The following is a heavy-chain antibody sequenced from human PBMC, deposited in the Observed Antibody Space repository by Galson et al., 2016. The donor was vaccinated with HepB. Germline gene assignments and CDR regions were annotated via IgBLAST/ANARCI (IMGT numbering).Heavy chain of an antibody. Sequence: SLRLSCAASGFIFSSYNMNWVRQAPGKGLEWVSSISSSGRYIYYADSVKGRFTISRDHAENSLYLQMNSLRAEDTAVYYCARDVWAARTDYYAMDVWGQGTTVTVSS. CDR3: ARDVWAARTDYYAMDV. CDR1: GFIFSSYN. V-gene: IGHV3-21*01. D-gene: IGHD6-6*01. CDR2: ISSSGRYI. J-gene: IGHJ6*02.